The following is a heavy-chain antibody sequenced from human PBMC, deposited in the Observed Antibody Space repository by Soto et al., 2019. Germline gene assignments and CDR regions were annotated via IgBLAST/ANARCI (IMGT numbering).Heavy chain of an antibody. CDR2: IDPSDSYT. Sequence: GESLKISGKGSGYSFTSYWITWVRQMLGKGKEWMGRIDPSDSYTNNSPSFQGHVSISADKSISTAYLQWSSLKDSDTATYYYARLLSPYDNSGPSGRWGQGSRVTVSS. CDR1: GYSFTSYW. CDR3: ARLLSPYDNSGPSGR. D-gene: IGHD3-22*01. V-gene: IGHV5-10-1*01. J-gene: IGHJ4*02.